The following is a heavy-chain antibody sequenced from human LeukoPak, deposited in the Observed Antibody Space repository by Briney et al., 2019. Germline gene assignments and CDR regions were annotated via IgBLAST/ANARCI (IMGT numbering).Heavy chain of an antibody. CDR3: ARGRYSYAYDY. V-gene: IGHV1-2*04. CDR2: INPNSGGT. J-gene: IGHJ4*02. D-gene: IGHD5-18*01. CDR1: GYTFTTYY. Sequence: GASVKVSCKASGYTFTTYYMHWVRQAPGQGLEWVGWINPNSGGTNYAQRFQGWVTMTRDTSISTVYMELSSLKSDDTAVYYCARGRYSYAYDYWGQGTLVTVSS.